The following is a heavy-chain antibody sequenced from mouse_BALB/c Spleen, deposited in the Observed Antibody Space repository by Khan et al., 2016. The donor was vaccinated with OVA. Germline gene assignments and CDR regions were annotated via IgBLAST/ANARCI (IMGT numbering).Heavy chain of an antibody. CDR1: GFTFYDYA. D-gene: IGHD2-3*01. CDR3: ARQVGIYDGPFDY. Sequence: EVELVESGGGLVKPGGSLKLACAASGFTFYDYAMSWVRQTPEKRLEWVATVSSGGSYTYYPDSVKGRFTISRDNAKNTLYLQMSSLRSEDTAMYYCARQVGIYDGPFDYWGQGTTLTVSS. J-gene: IGHJ2*01. V-gene: IGHV5-9-3*01. CDR2: VSSGGSYT.